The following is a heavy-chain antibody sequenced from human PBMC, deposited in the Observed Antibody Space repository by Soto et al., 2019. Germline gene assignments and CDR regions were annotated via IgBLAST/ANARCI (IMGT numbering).Heavy chain of an antibody. D-gene: IGHD3-3*01. CDR3: AKFRITIFGVVTPLNWFDP. V-gene: IGHV3-23*01. CDR2: ISGSGGST. Sequence: PGGSLILSCAASGFTFSSYAMSWVRQAPGKGLEWVSAISGSGGSTYYADSVKGRFTISRDNSKNTLYLQMNSLRAEDTAVYYCAKFRITIFGVVTPLNWFDPWGQGTQVTVSS. J-gene: IGHJ5*02. CDR1: GFTFSSYA.